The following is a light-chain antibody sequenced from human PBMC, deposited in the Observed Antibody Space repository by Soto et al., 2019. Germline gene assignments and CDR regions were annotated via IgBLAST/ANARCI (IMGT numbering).Light chain of an antibody. CDR3: MQALQTPPT. CDR2: LGS. V-gene: IGKV2-28*01. J-gene: IGKJ1*01. Sequence: DIVMTQSPLSLPVTPGEPASISCRSSQSLLHSNENNYLDWYLQKPGQSPQLLIYLGSNRASGVPDRFSGSGSGTEFTLKISRVEAEDVGVYYCMQALQTPPTFGQGTKVEIK. CDR1: QSLLHSNENNY.